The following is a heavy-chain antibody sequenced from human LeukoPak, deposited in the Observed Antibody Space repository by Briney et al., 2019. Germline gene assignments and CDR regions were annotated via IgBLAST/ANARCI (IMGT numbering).Heavy chain of an antibody. Sequence: GGSLRLSCTASGFTFGDYAMSWVRQAPGKGLEWVGFIRSKAYGGTTEYAASVKGRFTISRDDSKSIAYLQMNSLKTEDTAVYYCTRDPEPSYGSGSSYFDYWGQGTLVTVSS. CDR1: GFTFGDYA. J-gene: IGHJ4*02. CDR2: IRSKAYGGTT. V-gene: IGHV3-49*04. D-gene: IGHD3-10*01. CDR3: TRDPEPSYGSGSSYFDY.